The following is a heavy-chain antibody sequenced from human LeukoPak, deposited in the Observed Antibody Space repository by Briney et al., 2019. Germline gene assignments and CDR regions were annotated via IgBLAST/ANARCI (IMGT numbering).Heavy chain of an antibody. Sequence: PSETLALTCTVSGGSISSSSYYWGWVRQPPGKGLEWVGSIYYSGSTYYNPSLKSRVTISVDTSKNQFSLKLSSVTAADTAVYYCARSGGGLRYFDWSFGYWGQGTLVTVSS. J-gene: IGHJ4*02. CDR1: GGSISSSSYY. CDR3: ARSGGGLRYFDWSFGY. D-gene: IGHD3-9*01. CDR2: IYYSGST. V-gene: IGHV4-39*01.